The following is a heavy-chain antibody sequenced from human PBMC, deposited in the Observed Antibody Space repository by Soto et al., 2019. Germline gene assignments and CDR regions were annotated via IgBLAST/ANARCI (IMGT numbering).Heavy chain of an antibody. CDR1: GYTFTSYG. J-gene: IGHJ4*02. Sequence: QVQLVQSGAEVKKPGASVKVSCKASGYTFTSYGIGWVRQAPGQGLEWMGWISAYNGNTNYAQKLQGRVTMTTDTSXXTAYMELRSLRSDDTAVYYCARDRSQWLVSFPLAYWGQGTLVTVSS. CDR3: ARDRSQWLVSFPLAY. CDR2: ISAYNGNT. D-gene: IGHD6-19*01. V-gene: IGHV1-18*01.